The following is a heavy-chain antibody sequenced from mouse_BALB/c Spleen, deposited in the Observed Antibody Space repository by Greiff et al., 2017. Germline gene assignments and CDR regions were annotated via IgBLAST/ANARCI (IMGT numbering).Heavy chain of an antibody. V-gene: IGHV5-12-2*01. Sequence: DVKLVESGGGLVQPGGSLKLSCAASGFTFSSYTMSWVRQTPEKRLEWVAYISNGGGSTYYPDTVKGRFTISRDNAKNTLYLQMSSLKSEDTAMYYCAQIPYYYGYAGAMDYWGQGTSVTVSS. J-gene: IGHJ4*01. CDR2: ISNGGGST. CDR3: AQIPYYYGYAGAMDY. D-gene: IGHD1-2*01. CDR1: GFTFSSYT.